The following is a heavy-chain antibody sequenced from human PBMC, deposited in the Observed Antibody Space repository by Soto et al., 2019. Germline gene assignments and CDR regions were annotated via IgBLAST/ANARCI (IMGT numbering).Heavy chain of an antibody. J-gene: IGHJ4*02. CDR1: GFTFSSYA. Sequence: PGGSLRLSCAASGFTFSSYAMSWVRQAPGKGLEWVSAISGSGGSTYYADSVKGRFTISRDNSKNTLYLQMNSLRAEDTAVYYCAKDRWYSGYPTPFDYWGQGTLVTVSS. V-gene: IGHV3-23*01. CDR3: AKDRWYSGYPTPFDY. CDR2: ISGSGGST. D-gene: IGHD5-12*01.